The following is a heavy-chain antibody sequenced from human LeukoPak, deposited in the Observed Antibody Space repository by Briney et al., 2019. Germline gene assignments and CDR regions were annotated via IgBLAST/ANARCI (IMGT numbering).Heavy chain of an antibody. V-gene: IGHV3-21*01. Sequence: GGSLRLSCAASGFTFSSYSMNWVRQAPGKGLEWVSSISSSSSYIYYADSVKGRFTISRDNAKNSLYLQMNSLRAEDTAVYYCAREGILYDFWSGYSLNVGAYRGWFDPWGQGTLVTVSS. J-gene: IGHJ5*02. CDR2: ISSSSSYI. D-gene: IGHD3-3*01. CDR3: AREGILYDFWSGYSLNVGAYRGWFDP. CDR1: GFTFSSYS.